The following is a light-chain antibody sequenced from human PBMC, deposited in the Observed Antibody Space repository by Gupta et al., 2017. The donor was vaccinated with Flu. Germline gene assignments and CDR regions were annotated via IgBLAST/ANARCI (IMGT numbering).Light chain of an antibody. CDR1: QSVSSN. CDR2: GAS. V-gene: IGKV3-15*01. Sequence: EIVMTQSPATLSVSPGERATLSCRASQSVSSNLAWYQQKPGQAPRLLIYGASTRATGIPARFSGSGSGTEFTLTISSLQSEDFAVYYCQQYNNWPPASYSLGQGTKLEIK. CDR3: QQYNNWPPASYS. J-gene: IGKJ2*03.